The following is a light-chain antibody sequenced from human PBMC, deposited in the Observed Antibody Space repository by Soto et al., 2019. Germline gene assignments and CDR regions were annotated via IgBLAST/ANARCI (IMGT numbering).Light chain of an antibody. CDR2: AAS. CDR3: QQSYSNPYT. Sequence: IQMTQSPSSLSASVGDRVTISCRASQTISSFLNWYQQKPGKAPNLLICAASGLQSGVPSRFSGSGSGTDFTLTISSLQPGDFATYFCQQSYSNPYTFGQGTKLEIK. J-gene: IGKJ2*01. CDR1: QTISSF. V-gene: IGKV1-39*01.